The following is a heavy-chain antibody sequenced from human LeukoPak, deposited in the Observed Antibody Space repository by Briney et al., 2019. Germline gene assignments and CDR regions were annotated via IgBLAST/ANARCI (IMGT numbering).Heavy chain of an antibody. D-gene: IGHD3-10*01. CDR1: GGSFSGYY. CDR2: INHRGST. V-gene: IGHV4-34*01. Sequence: PSETLSLTCAVYGGSFSGYYWSWIRQPPGKGLEWIGEINHRGSTKYNPSLKSRVTISVDTSKNQFSLKLSSVTAADTAVYYCARGAPDGSGSFPFDHWGQGTLATVSS. J-gene: IGHJ4*02. CDR3: ARGAPDGSGSFPFDH.